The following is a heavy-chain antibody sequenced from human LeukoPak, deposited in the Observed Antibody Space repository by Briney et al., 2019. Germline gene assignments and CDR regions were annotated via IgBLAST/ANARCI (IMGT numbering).Heavy chain of an antibody. D-gene: IGHD1-1*01. Sequence: GGSLRLSCAASGFTFSSYVMHWVRQAPGKGLEWVAFIRYDGTNRYYADSVKGRFTISRDNAKNSLYLQMNSLRAEDTAVYYCARDLDNWKVFFDYWGQGTLVTVST. CDR3: ARDLDNWKVFFDY. CDR1: GFTFSSYV. J-gene: IGHJ4*02. CDR2: IRYDGTNR. V-gene: IGHV3-30*02.